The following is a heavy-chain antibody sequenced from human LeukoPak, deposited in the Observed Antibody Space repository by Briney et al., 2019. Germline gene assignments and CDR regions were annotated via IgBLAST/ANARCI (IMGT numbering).Heavy chain of an antibody. CDR2: IYYSGST. CDR3: ARDARYSYGLNSDAFDI. Sequence: SETLSLTCTVSGGSISSYYWSWIRQPPGKGLEWIGYIYYSGSTNYNPSLKSRVTISVDTSKNQFSLKLSSVTAADTAVYHCARDARYSYGLNSDAFDIWGQGTMVTVSS. D-gene: IGHD5-18*01. V-gene: IGHV4-59*01. CDR1: GGSISSYY. J-gene: IGHJ3*02.